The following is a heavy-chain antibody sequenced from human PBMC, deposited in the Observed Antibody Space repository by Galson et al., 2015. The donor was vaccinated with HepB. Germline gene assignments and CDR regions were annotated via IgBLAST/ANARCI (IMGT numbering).Heavy chain of an antibody. CDR3: AREGGPPSYAGVGLDV. D-gene: IGHD2-8*01. V-gene: IGHV3-30*04. J-gene: IGHJ6*02. CDR2: SSHDGNNE. Sequence: SLRLSCAASGFTFSTYSMHWVRQAPGKGLEWVAFSSHDGNNENYADSLKGRFTVSRDNSKNRLDLQMKSLRTEDTAVYYCAREGGPPSYAGVGLDVWGQGTTVTVSS. CDR1: GFTFSTYS.